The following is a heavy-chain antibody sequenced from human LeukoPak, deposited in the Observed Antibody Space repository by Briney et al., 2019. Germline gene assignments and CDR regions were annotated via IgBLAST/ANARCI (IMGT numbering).Heavy chain of an antibody. CDR1: GFTFSSYA. Sequence: GGSLRLSCAASGFTFSSYAMSWVRQAPGKGLEWVSTINGGGVNTHYADSVGGRFTISRDNSKNTLFLQMNSLRDEDTAVYYCAKVHADILTYYDFWSGYYTVFAFHYWGQGTLVTVSS. J-gene: IGHJ4*02. CDR2: INGGGVNT. D-gene: IGHD3-3*01. V-gene: IGHV3-23*01. CDR3: AKVHADILTYYDFWSGYYTVFAFHY.